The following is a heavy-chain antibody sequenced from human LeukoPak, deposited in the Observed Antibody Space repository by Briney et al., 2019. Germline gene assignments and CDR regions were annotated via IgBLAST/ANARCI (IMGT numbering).Heavy chain of an antibody. J-gene: IGHJ5*02. CDR1: GGTFSSYA. D-gene: IGHD1-7*01. V-gene: IGHV1-69*04. CDR3: ASSYNWNYRFDP. CDR2: IIPILGIA. Sequence: SVTVSCKASGGTFSSYAISWVRQAPGQGLEWMGRIIPILGIANYAQKFQGRVTITADKSTSTAYMELSSLRSEDTAVYYCASSYNWNYRFDPWGQGTLVTVSS.